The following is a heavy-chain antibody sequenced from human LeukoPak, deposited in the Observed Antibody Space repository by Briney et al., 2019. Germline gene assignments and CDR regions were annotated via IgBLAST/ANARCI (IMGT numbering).Heavy chain of an antibody. D-gene: IGHD3-16*01. J-gene: IGHJ5*02. CDR2: VYPGNSDT. CDR1: GNSFATYW. CDR3: VCRKYYDTWSDP. Sequence: GDSLKISCEGFGNSFATYWIGWVRQVPGKGLEWMAIVYPGNSDTHYSPSFQGQVTIPADKSNSIVYLQWRSLKASDTATYYCVCRKYYDTWSDPWGQGTLVTVSS. V-gene: IGHV5-51*01.